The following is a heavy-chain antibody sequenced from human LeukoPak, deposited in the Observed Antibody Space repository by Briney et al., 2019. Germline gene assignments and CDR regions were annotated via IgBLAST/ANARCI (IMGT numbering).Heavy chain of an antibody. CDR2: ISAYNGDT. CDR1: GYTFSGYG. J-gene: IGHJ4*02. D-gene: IGHD6-13*01. Sequence: ASVKVSCKASGYTFSGYGISWVRQAPGQGLKWMGWISAYNGDTNSAQKLQGRVTMTTDTSTSTAYMELRSLRSDDTAVYYCARIYSSSWSDNWGQGTLVTVSS. V-gene: IGHV1-18*01. CDR3: ARIYSSSWSDN.